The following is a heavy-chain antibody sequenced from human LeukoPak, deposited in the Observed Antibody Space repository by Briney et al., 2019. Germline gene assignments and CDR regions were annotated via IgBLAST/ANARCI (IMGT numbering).Heavy chain of an antibody. V-gene: IGHV3-33*06. CDR2: IWYDGSNK. CDR3: AKDRYPYSSSSVHWFDP. D-gene: IGHD6-6*01. Sequence: PGRSLRLSCAASGFTFSSYGMHWVRQAPGKGLEWVAVIWYDGSNKYYADSLKGRFTISRDNSKNMLYLQMNILRVEDTAVYYRAKDRYPYSSSSVHWFDPWGQGTLVTVSS. CDR1: GFTFSSYG. J-gene: IGHJ5*02.